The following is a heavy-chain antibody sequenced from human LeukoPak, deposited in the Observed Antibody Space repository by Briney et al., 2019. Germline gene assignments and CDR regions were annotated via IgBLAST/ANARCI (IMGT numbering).Heavy chain of an antibody. V-gene: IGHV1-2*04. CDR1: GYTFIDYY. CDR2: INPNSGGT. D-gene: IGHD5-18*01. J-gene: IGHJ4*02. Sequence: GASVKVSCKASGYTFIDYYMHWVRQAPGQGLEWMGRINPNSGGTNYAEKFQGWVTMTRDTSISTAYTELSRLRSDDTAVYYCASRGYSYGYVWFTEDWGQGTLVTVSS. CDR3: ASRGYSYGYVWFTED.